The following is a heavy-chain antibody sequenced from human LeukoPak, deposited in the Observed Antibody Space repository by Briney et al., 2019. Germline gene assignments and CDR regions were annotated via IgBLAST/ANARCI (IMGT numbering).Heavy chain of an antibody. Sequence: GGSLRLSCAASGFTFSSYAMHWVRQAPGKGLEWVAVISYDGSNKYYADSVKGRFTISRDNSKNTLYLQMNNLRAEDTAVYYCARDIIEGGFYSSGFDYWGQGTLVTVSS. D-gene: IGHD6-19*01. CDR1: GFTFSSYA. CDR3: ARDIIEGGFYSSGFDY. CDR2: ISYDGSNK. V-gene: IGHV3-30*04. J-gene: IGHJ4*02.